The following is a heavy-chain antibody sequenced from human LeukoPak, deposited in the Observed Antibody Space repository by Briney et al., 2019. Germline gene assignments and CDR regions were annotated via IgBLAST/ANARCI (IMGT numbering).Heavy chain of an antibody. CDR3: AKTLLTVAATDY. V-gene: IGHV3-30*18. D-gene: IGHD6-19*01. CDR1: GFTFSSYG. Sequence: GGSLRLSCAASGFTFSSYGMHWVRQAPGKGLEWVAVISYDGSNKYYADSVKGRFTISRDNSKNTLYLQMNSLRAEDTAVYYCAKTLLTVAATDYWGQGTLVTVSS. J-gene: IGHJ4*02. CDR2: ISYDGSNK.